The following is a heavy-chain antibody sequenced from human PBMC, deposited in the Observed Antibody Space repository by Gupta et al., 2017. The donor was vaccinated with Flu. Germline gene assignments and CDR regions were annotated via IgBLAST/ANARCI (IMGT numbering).Heavy chain of an antibody. D-gene: IGHD3-16*01. J-gene: IGHJ6*02. V-gene: IGHV2-26*01. CDR2: IFSNDEK. CDR3: ARDITYYYYGMDV. CDR1: SLSNARMG. Sequence: SLSNARMGVSWIRQPPGKALEWLAHIFSNDEKSYSTSLKSRLTISKDTSKSQVVLTMTNMDPVDTATYYCARDITYYYYGMDVWGQGTTVTVSS.